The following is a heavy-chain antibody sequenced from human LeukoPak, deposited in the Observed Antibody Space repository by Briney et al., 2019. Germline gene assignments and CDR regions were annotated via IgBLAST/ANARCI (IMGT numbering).Heavy chain of an antibody. V-gene: IGHV4-38-2*01. J-gene: IGHJ4*02. CDR3: ARDNEDWQFDY. CDR2: IYHSGST. D-gene: IGHD3/OR15-3a*01. Sequence: PSETLSLTCAVSGYSISSDYYWGWIRQPPGKGLEWIGSIYHSGSTYYNPSLKSRVTISADTSKNQFSLKLSSVTAADTAVYYCARDNEDWQFDYWGQGTLVTVSS. CDR1: GYSISSDYY.